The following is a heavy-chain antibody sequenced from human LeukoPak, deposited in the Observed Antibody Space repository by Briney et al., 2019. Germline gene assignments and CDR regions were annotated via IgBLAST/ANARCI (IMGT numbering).Heavy chain of an antibody. J-gene: IGHJ5*02. CDR2: INAGNGNT. CDR1: GYTFTSYD. CDR3: ARDSASTFDP. D-gene: IGHD3-10*01. Sequence: ASVKVSCKASGYTFTSYDINWVRQATGQRLEWMGWINAGNGNTKYSQKFQGRVTITRDTSASTAYMELSSLRSEDTAVYYCARDSASTFDPWGQGTLVTVSS. V-gene: IGHV1-3*01.